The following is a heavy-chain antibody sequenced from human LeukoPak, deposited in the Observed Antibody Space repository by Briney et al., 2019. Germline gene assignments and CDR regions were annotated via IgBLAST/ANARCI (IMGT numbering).Heavy chain of an antibody. D-gene: IGHD6-25*01. J-gene: IGHJ4*02. CDR3: ARGGTGYIDY. Sequence: SETLSLTCTVSGGSISGYFWSWIRQPPGKGLEWIGYIYYSGSTNYNPSLKSRVTISVDKSKNQFSLKLSSVTAADTAVYYCARGGTGYIDYWGQGTLVTVSS. CDR2: IYYSGST. V-gene: IGHV4-59*12. CDR1: GGSISGYF.